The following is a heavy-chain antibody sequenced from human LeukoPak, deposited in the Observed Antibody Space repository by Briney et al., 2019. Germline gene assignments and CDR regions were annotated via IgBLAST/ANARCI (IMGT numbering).Heavy chain of an antibody. D-gene: IGHD3-10*01. J-gene: IGHJ5*02. CDR3: ARDNTPTYYYGSGGGFDP. Sequence: SETLSLTCTVPGGSISSYYWSWIRQPPGKGLEWIGYIYNSGSTNYNPSLKSRVTISIDTSKNQFSLKLSSVTAADTAVYYCARDNTPTYYYGSGGGFDPWGQGTLVTVSS. CDR2: IYNSGST. CDR1: GGSISSYY. V-gene: IGHV4-4*08.